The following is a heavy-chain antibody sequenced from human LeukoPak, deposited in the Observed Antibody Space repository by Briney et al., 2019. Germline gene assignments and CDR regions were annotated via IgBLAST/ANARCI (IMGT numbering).Heavy chain of an antibody. CDR2: INPNSGGT. V-gene: IGHV1-2*02. CDR1: GYTFTGYY. J-gene: IGHJ4*02. D-gene: IGHD3-22*01. Sequence: ASVKVSCKASGYTFTGYYMHWVRQAPGQGLEWMGWINPNSGGTNYAQRFQGRVTMTRDTSISTAYMELSRLRSDDTAVYYCARDHLDYYDSSGYCDYWGQGTLVTVSS. CDR3: ARDHLDYYDSSGYCDY.